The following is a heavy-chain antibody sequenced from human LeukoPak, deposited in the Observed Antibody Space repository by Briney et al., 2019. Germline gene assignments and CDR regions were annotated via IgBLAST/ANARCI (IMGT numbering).Heavy chain of an antibody. CDR1: GGSLSPYY. V-gene: IGHV4-34*04. J-gene: IGHJ4*02. Sequence: SETLSLTRDVYGGSLSPYYWTWIRQPPGKGLEWIGEIDHGGSTSNNPSLKSRATISLDKSKNQVFLKVNSVTAADTALYFCGRGRRDGNYFDSWGQGTLVTVSS. CDR2: IDHGGST. D-gene: IGHD5-24*01. CDR3: GRGRRDGNYFDS.